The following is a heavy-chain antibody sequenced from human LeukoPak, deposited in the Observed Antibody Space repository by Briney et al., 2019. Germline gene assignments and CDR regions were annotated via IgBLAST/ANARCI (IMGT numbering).Heavy chain of an antibody. J-gene: IGHJ4*02. CDR3: ARGLYKNGWYYFDY. CDR1: GFTFSGYG. D-gene: IGHD6-19*01. Sequence: PGGSLRLSCAASGFTFSGYGIHWVRQAAGKGLEWVAFLSYDGSNKFYADSVQGRFAISRDNSENTLYLQMNSLKAEDTAVYYCARGLYKNGWYYFDYWGQGTLVTVSS. V-gene: IGHV3-33*01. CDR2: LSYDGSNK.